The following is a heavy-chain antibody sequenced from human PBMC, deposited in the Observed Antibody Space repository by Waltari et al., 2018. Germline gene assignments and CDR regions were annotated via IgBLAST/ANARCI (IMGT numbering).Heavy chain of an antibody. CDR2: IEPHSGGT. J-gene: IGHJ4*02. CDR3: TRDGVRAGIVDH. D-gene: IGHD3-22*01. V-gene: IGHV1-2*02. Sequence: QVQLVQSGAEVKKPGASVKVSCKASGYTFTGYYMHWVRQAPGQGLEWMGWIEPHSGGTNDAQKVQGRVTMTRDMSISTGYMELSRLTSDDTAVYFCTRDGVRAGIVDHWGQGTLVTVSS. CDR1: GYTFTGYY.